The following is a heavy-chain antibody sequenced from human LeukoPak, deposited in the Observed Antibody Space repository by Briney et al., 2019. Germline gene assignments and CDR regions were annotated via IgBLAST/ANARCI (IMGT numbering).Heavy chain of an antibody. J-gene: IGHJ5*02. CDR2: IYHSGST. CDR1: GGSFSGYY. D-gene: IGHD2-2*01. V-gene: IGHV4-30-2*01. CDR3: ARVRELGYCSSTSCSGRWFDP. Sequence: SETLSLTCAVYGGSFSGYYWSWIRQPPGKGLEWIGYIYHSGSTYYNPSLKSRVTISVDRSKNQFSLKLSSVTAADTAVYYCARVRELGYCSSTSCSGRWFDPWGQGTLVTVSS.